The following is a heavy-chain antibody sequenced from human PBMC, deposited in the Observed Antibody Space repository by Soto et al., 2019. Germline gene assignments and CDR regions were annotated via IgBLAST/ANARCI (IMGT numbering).Heavy chain of an antibody. Sequence: QVQLVQCGAEVKKPGAQVKVSCKSSGYPFSNYYIHWVRQAPGQGLEWMGIIQAGSGTTTYSESLQGRLTLPRDTSTTTVHMELSRITTDDAAVYYCARDTRDVATRDYWFDPWGQGSLVTVSS. CDR1: GYPFSNYY. D-gene: IGHD5-12*01. J-gene: IGHJ5*02. CDR3: ARDTRDVATRDYWFDP. V-gene: IGHV1-46*01. CDR2: IQAGSGTT.